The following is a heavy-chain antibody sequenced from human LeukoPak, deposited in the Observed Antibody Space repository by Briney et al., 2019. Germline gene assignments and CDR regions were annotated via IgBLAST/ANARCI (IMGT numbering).Heavy chain of an antibody. CDR2: TYYRSKWFN. CDR1: GDSVSNNSAA. CDR3: TRAGGPGGYDYSY. Sequence: SQTLSLTCAISGDSVSNNSAAWNWIRQSPSRGLEWLGRTYYRSKWFNEYAQSVKSRITNNPDTSKNQFSLQLNSVTPEDAAMYYCTRAGGPGGYDYSYWGQGTLVTVSS. D-gene: IGHD5-12*01. J-gene: IGHJ4*02. V-gene: IGHV6-1*01.